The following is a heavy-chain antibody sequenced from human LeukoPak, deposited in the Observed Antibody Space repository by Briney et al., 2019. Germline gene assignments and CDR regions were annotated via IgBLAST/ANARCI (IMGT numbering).Heavy chain of an antibody. V-gene: IGHV3-30*03. D-gene: IGHD4-17*01. CDR3: AFNDYGDYVLAY. CDR1: GFTFSSYG. Sequence: GRSLRLSCAASGFTFSSYGMHWVRQAPGKGLEWVAVISYDGSNKYYADSVKGRFTISRDNSKNTLYLQMNSLRAEDTAVYYCAFNDYGDYVLAYWGQGTLVTVSS. CDR2: ISYDGSNK. J-gene: IGHJ4*02.